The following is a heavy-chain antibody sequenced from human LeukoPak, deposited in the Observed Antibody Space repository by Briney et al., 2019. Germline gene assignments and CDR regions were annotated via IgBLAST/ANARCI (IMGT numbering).Heavy chain of an antibody. V-gene: IGHV3-30*02. J-gene: IGHJ4*02. D-gene: IGHD7-27*01. Sequence: GGSLRLSCAASGFTFSSYGMHWVRQAPGRGLEWVAFIRYDGSNKYYADSVKGRFTISRDNSKNTLYLQMNSLRAEDTAVYYCARDSHAWGGYFDYWGQGTLVTVSS. CDR2: IRYDGSNK. CDR3: ARDSHAWGGYFDY. CDR1: GFTFSSYG.